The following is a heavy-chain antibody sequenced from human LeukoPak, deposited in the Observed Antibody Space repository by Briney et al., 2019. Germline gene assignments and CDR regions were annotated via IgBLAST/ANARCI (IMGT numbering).Heavy chain of an antibody. Sequence: GGSLRLSCAASGFTFSSYWISWVRQAPGKGLEWVANIKQDGSEKYYVDSVKGRFTISRDDAKNSLYLQMNSLRAEDTAVYYCARLMGERWLQFEWFFDYWGQGTLVTVSS. CDR2: IKQDGSEK. CDR1: GFTFSSYW. J-gene: IGHJ4*02. V-gene: IGHV3-7*01. CDR3: ARLMGERWLQFEWFFDY. D-gene: IGHD5-24*01.